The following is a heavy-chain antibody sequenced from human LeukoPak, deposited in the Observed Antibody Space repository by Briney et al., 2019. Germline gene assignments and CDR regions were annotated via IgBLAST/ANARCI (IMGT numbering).Heavy chain of an antibody. D-gene: IGHD2-21*02. CDR2: ISWNSGSI. Sequence: GGSLRLSCAASGFTFDDYAMHWVRQAPGKGLEWVSGISWNSGSIGYADSVKGRFTISRDNAKNTLYLQMNSLRAEDTAVYYCARDLVAYCGGDCFFDYWGQGTLVTVSS. J-gene: IGHJ4*02. V-gene: IGHV3-9*01. CDR3: ARDLVAYCGGDCFFDY. CDR1: GFTFDDYA.